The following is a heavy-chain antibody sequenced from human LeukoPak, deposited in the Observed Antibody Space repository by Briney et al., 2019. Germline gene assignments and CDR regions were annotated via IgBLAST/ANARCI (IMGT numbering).Heavy chain of an antibody. D-gene: IGHD3-10*01. CDR2: IYSGGST. Sequence: GGSLRLSCAASEFSVGSNYMTWVRQAPGKGLEWVSVIYSGGSTYYADSVKDRFTISRDNSKNTLYLQMNSLRAEDTALYYCSRPDYYGSGSVNVFDIWGQGTMVTVSS. CDR3: SRPDYYGSGSVNVFDI. CDR1: EFSVGSNY. J-gene: IGHJ3*02. V-gene: IGHV3-66*04.